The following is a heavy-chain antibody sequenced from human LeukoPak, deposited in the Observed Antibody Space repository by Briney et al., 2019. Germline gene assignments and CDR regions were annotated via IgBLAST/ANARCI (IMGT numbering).Heavy chain of an antibody. V-gene: IGHV3-33*06. CDR3: AKDAVGATSLDC. CDR2: ICHDGSYE. J-gene: IGHJ4*02. Sequence: ARSLTLSCAASGFTISRYGWHWVRQPPGKGLEGVGGICHDGSYEYYPASVRGGSTITRDSSKNTLYLQMNSLRAEGTAVYYCAKDAVGATSLDCWGQGTLVTVSS. D-gene: IGHD6-19*01. CDR1: GFTISRYG.